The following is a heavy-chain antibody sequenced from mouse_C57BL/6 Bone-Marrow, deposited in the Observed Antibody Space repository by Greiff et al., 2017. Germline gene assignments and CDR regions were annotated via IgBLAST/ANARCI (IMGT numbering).Heavy chain of an antibody. D-gene: IGHD2-12*01. CDR2: IFPGSGST. V-gene: IGHV1-75*01. CDR1: GYTFTDYY. CDR3: ARLEYYKGGYFDY. J-gene: IGHJ2*01. Sequence: VQLQQSGPELVKPGASVKISCKASGYTFTDYYINWVKQRPGQGLEWIGWIFPGSGSTYYNEKFKGKATLTVDKSSSTAYMLLSSLTSEDSAVYFCARLEYYKGGYFDYWGQGTTLTVSS.